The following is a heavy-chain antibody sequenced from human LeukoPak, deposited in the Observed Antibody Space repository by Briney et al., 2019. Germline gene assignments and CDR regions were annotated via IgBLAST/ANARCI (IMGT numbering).Heavy chain of an antibody. CDR2: ISYVSGAR. CDR1: RDTLSSYS. V-gene: IGHV3-48*01. J-gene: IGHJ6*02. Sequence: GGSLRLSCAASRDTLSSYSMNWVRQAPGKGLEWLSYISYVSGARYYAESVKGRFTISRDNSKNTLYLQMNSLRAEDTAVYYCARGRQSLAAAGPGYYYGMDVWGQGTTVTVSS. CDR3: ARGRQSLAAAGPGYYYGMDV. D-gene: IGHD6-13*01.